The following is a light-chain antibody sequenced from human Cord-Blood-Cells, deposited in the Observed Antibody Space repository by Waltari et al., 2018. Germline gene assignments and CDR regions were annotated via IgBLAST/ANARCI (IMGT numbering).Light chain of an antibody. J-gene: IGKJ4*01. CDR1: QSVSSY. CDR3: QQRSNWLT. Sequence: EIVLQQSPATLSLSPGERDTLSCRASQSVSSYLAWYQQKPGQAPRLLIYDASNRATGIPARFSGSGSGTDFTLTISSLEPEDFAVYYCQQRSNWLTFGGGTKVEIK. CDR2: DAS. V-gene: IGKV3-11*01.